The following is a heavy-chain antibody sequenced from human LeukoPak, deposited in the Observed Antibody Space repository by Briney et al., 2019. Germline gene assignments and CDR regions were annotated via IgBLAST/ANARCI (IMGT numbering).Heavy chain of an antibody. V-gene: IGHV3-30*18. CDR2: ISYDGTNE. J-gene: IGHJ4*02. Sequence: GRSLRLSCAASGFTFTHYGMHWVRQAPGKGLEWVALISYDGTNEYYGNSVKGRFTISRDNSRNTIYLQMNSLRVEDTAVYYCAKDLGVFLWFGEFDSWGQGTLVTVSS. D-gene: IGHD3-10*01. CDR1: GFTFTHYG. CDR3: AKDLGVFLWFGEFDS.